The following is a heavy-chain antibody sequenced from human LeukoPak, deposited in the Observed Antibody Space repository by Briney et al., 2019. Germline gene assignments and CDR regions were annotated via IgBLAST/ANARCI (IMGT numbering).Heavy chain of an antibody. J-gene: IGHJ4*02. CDR2: IKTDGSRT. D-gene: IGHD6-13*01. V-gene: IGHV3-74*01. CDR3: ARAIGSSWGKVDY. Sequence: GGSLRLSCVASGFTFSNYWMHWVRQAPGRGLVWVSPIKTDGSRTNYADSVKGRFTISRDNAKNTVYLEMNSLRSEDTAVYYCARAIGSSWGKVDYWGQGTLVTVSS. CDR1: GFTFSNYW.